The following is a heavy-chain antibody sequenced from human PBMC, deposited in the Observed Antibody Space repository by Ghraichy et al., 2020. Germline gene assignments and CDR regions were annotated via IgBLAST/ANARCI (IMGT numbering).Heavy chain of an antibody. J-gene: IGHJ5*02. CDR2: INHSGST. V-gene: IGHV4-34*01. CDR1: GGSFSGYY. Sequence: SETLSLTCAVYGGSFSGYYWSWIRHPPGKGLEWIGEINHSGSTNYNPSLKSRVTISVDTSKNQFSLKLSSVTAADTAVYYCAREGLSYRSNNWFDPWGQGTLVTVSS. CDR3: AREGLSYRSNNWFDP. D-gene: IGHD1-26*01.